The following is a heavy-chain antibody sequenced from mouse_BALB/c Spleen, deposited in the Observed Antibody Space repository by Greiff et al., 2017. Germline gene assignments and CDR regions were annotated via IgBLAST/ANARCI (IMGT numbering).Heavy chain of an antibody. Sequence: VKVEESGPGLVQPSQSLSITCTVSGFSLTSYGVHWVRQSPGKGLEWLGVIWSGGSTDYNAAFISRLSISKDNSKSQVFFKMNSLQANDTAIYYCARGDYRSDFDYWGQGTTLTVSS. CDR3: ARGDYRSDFDY. CDR2: IWSGGST. V-gene: IGHV2-2*02. J-gene: IGHJ2*01. D-gene: IGHD2-14*01. CDR1: GFSLTSYG.